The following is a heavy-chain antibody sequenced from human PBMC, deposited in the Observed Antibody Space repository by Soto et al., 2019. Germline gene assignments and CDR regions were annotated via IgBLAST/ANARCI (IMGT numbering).Heavy chain of an antibody. J-gene: IGHJ4*02. CDR3: ARLVYDTRLNYMYFDF. CDR1: GVSLTSGNW. V-gene: IGHV4-4*01. CDR2: IFHDGTA. D-gene: IGHD3-10*01. Sequence: VSGVSLTSGNWWTWVRQSPQRGLEYIGEIFHDGTANYYPSFERRVAMSVDTSRNQFSLKLTSVTAADTAVYFCARLVYDTRLNYMYFDFWGPGTLVTSPQ.